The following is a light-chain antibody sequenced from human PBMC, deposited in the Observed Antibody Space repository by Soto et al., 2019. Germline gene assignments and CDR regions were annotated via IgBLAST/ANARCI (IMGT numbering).Light chain of an antibody. CDR1: NSDVGGYNY. CDR3: SSYTTSSTVV. Sequence: QSALTQPASISGSPGQSITISCTGTNSDVGGYNYVSWYQQYPGKAPKLIIYDVDNRPSGVSYRFSGSKSGKTASLTISGLQAEDDADYYCSSYTTSSTVVFGGGTKLTVL. CDR2: DVD. J-gene: IGLJ2*01. V-gene: IGLV2-14*01.